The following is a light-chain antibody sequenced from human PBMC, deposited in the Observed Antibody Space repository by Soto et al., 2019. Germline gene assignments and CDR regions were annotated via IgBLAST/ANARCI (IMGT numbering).Light chain of an antibody. CDR2: DAS. CDR1: QSISSW. J-gene: IGKJ1*01. Sequence: DIQMTQSPSTLSASVGGRVTITCRASQSISSWLAWYQQKPGKAPQLLIYDASSLDSGVPSRFSGSGSGTEFTLTISSLQPDDFATYYCQQYNSYPWTFGQGTKVDIK. CDR3: QQYNSYPWT. V-gene: IGKV1-5*01.